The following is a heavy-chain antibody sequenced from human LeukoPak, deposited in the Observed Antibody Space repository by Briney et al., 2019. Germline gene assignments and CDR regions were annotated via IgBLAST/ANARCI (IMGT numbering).Heavy chain of an antibody. CDR2: INPNSGGT. V-gene: IGHV1-2*02. CDR1: GYTFTGYY. CDR3: ARGRRYSYGYYYYYYMDV. J-gene: IGHJ6*03. Sequence: ASVKVSCKASGYTFTGYYMNWVRQAPGQGLEWMGWINPNSGGTKYAQKIQGRVTMTRDTSISTAYMELSRLRSDDTAVYYCARGRRYSYGYYYYYYMDVWGKGTTVTVSS. D-gene: IGHD5-18*01.